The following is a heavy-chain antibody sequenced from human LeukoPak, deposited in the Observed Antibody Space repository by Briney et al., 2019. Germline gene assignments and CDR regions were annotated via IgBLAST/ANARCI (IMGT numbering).Heavy chain of an antibody. D-gene: IGHD3-22*01. Sequence: SETLSLTCTVSGGSISNYYWSWIRQPPGKGLEWIGYIYYSGSTNYNPSLKSRVTISVDTSKNQFSLKLSSVTAADTAVYYCARDYDSSGYVDYWGQGTLVTVSS. V-gene: IGHV4-59*12. CDR2: IYYSGST. CDR3: ARDYDSSGYVDY. CDR1: GGSISNYY. J-gene: IGHJ4*02.